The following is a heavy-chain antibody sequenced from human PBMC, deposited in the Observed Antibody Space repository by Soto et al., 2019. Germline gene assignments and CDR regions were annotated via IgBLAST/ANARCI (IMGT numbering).Heavy chain of an antibody. Sequence: EVQLVQSGAEVKKPGESLKISCKGSGYSFTSYWIGWVRQMPGKGLEWMGIIYPGDSDTRYSPSFQGQVTISADKSISPAYLQWGSLKASDTAMYYCARRYAVAGTDYYGMDVWGQGSTVTVSS. J-gene: IGHJ6*02. D-gene: IGHD6-19*01. CDR1: GYSFTSYW. CDR2: IYPGDSDT. CDR3: ARRYAVAGTDYYGMDV. V-gene: IGHV5-51*01.